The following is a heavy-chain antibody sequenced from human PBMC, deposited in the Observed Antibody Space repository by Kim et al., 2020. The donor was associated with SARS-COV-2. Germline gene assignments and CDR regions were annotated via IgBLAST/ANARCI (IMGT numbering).Heavy chain of an antibody. CDR1: GGTFSSYA. CDR2: IIPIFGTA. V-gene: IGHV1-69*13. Sequence: SVKVSCKASGGTFSSYAISWVRQAPGQGLEWMGGIIPIFGTANYAQKFQSRVTITADESTSTAYMELSSLRSEDTAVYYCASFGTRNLRLGELVAFDIWGQGTMVTVSS. CDR3: ASFGTRNLRLGELVAFDI. J-gene: IGHJ3*02. D-gene: IGHD3-16*01.